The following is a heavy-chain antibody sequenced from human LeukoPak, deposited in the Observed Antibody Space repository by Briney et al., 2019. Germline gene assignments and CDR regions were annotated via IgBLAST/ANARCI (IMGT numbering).Heavy chain of an antibody. CDR3: ARGVVAAPQTFDY. V-gene: IGHV6-1*01. Sequence: SQTLSLTCAISGDSVSTNSAAWNWIRQSPSRGLEWPGRTYYRSKWYNDYAVSVKSRITINPDTSKNQFSLKLSSVTAADTAVYYCARGVVAAPQTFDYWGQGTLVTVSS. CDR2: TYYRSKWYN. D-gene: IGHD2-15*01. J-gene: IGHJ4*02. CDR1: GDSVSTNSAA.